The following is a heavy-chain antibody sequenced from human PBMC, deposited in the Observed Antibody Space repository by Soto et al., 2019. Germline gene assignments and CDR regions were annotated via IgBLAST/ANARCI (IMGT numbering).Heavy chain of an antibody. CDR2: INGDGSLT. CDR1: AFTFKNHW. V-gene: IGHV3-74*01. Sequence: GGSLRLSCAASAFTFKNHWMHWVRQVPGKGPVWVSRINGDGSLTCYGDAVKGRFTISRDNAKNSLYLQMNSLRAEDTAVYYCARTYYDYVWGSYRLVYFDYWGQGTLVTVSS. J-gene: IGHJ4*02. CDR3: ARTYYDYVWGSYRLVYFDY. D-gene: IGHD3-16*02.